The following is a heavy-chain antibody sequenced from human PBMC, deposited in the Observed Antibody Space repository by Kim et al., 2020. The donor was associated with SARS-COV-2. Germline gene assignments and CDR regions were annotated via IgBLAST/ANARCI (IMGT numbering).Heavy chain of an antibody. CDR3: AREGESLKHFDY. Sequence: TTYAQNFWGRVTVTRDTSTSTLYMELTSLRSQDTAVYYCAREGESLKHFDYWGQGTLVTVSS. J-gene: IGHJ4*02. CDR2: T. D-gene: IGHD3-16*01. V-gene: IGHV1-46*01.